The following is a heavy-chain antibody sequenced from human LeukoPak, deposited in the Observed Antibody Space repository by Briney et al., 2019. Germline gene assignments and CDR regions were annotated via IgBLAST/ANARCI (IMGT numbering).Heavy chain of an antibody. V-gene: IGHV4-59*01. D-gene: IGHD3-22*01. CDR2: IYYSGST. J-gene: IGHJ5*02. Sequence: SETLSLTCTVSGGSISSYYWSWIRQPPGKGLEWIGYIYYSGSTNYNPSLKSRVTISVDTSKNQFSLKLSSVTAADTAVYYCARVLIGAPNWFDPWGQGTLVTVSS. CDR1: GGSISSYY. CDR3: ARVLIGAPNWFDP.